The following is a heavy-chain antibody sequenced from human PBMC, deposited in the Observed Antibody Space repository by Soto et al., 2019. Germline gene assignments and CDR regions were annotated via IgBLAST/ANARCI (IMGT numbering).Heavy chain of an antibody. CDR1: GGTFSSYA. CDR2: IISIFGTA. V-gene: IGHV1-69*12. Sequence: QVQLVQSGAEVKKPGSSVKVSCKASGGTFSSYAISWVRQAPGQGLEWMGGIISIFGTADYAQKFQGRVTMTADDSASTAYMELSSLRSEDTAVYYCASHSGSSTAGRYYYGMDVWGQGTTVTVSS. CDR3: ASHSGSSTAGRYYYGMDV. D-gene: IGHD1-26*01. J-gene: IGHJ6*02.